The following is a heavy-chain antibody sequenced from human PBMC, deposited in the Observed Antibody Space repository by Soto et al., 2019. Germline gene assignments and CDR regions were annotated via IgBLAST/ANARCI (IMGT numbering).Heavy chain of an antibody. Sequence: GGSLRLSCAASGFTFRSYWMHWVRQAPGKGLVWVSRISTDGSNTKYADSVKGRFTISRDNVKNTLFLQMDSLRAEDTAVYYCVAFGGDSGGRWGRGTLVTVSS. J-gene: IGHJ4*02. V-gene: IGHV3-74*01. CDR2: ISTDGSNT. CDR3: VAFGGDSGGR. D-gene: IGHD2-21*02. CDR1: GFTFRSYW.